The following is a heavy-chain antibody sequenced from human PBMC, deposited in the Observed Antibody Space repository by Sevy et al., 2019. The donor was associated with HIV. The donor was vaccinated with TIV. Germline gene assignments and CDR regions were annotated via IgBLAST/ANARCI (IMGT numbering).Heavy chain of an antibody. J-gene: IGHJ4*02. CDR1: GGSISSGGYY. Sequence: TLSLTCTVSGGSISSGGYYWSWIRQHPVKGLEWIGYIYYSGSTYYNPSLKSRVTISVDTSKNQFSLKLSSVTAADTAVYYCVRADYVWGSYRLDYWGQGTLVTVSS. V-gene: IGHV4-31*03. CDR3: VRADYVWGSYRLDY. D-gene: IGHD3-16*02. CDR2: IYYSGST.